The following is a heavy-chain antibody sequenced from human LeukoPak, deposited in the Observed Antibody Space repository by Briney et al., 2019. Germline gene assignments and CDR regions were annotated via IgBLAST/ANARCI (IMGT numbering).Heavy chain of an antibody. CDR3: GRRGYSYDLSY. CDR1: GYTFTSYY. J-gene: IGHJ4*02. Sequence: GSVKVSCKASGYTFTSYYMHWVRQAPGQGLEWMGIINPSGGSTSYAQKFQGRVTMTRDTSTSTVYMELSSLRSEDTAVYYCGRRGYSYDLSYWGQGTLVTVSS. CDR2: INPSGGST. D-gene: IGHD5-18*01. V-gene: IGHV1-46*01.